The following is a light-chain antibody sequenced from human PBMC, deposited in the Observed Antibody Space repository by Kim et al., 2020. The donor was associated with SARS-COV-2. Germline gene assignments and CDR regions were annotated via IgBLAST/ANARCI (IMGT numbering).Light chain of an antibody. CDR2: DVS. CDR1: SSDVGGYNS. V-gene: IGLV2-11*01. Sequence: GQSVAISGTGTSSDVGGYNSVSWYHPHPGKAPKLIIYDVSKRPSGVPDRFSGSKSGNTASLTISGLQTEDETDYYCCSYAGSYTYVFGTGTKVTVL. CDR3: CSYAGSYTYV. J-gene: IGLJ1*01.